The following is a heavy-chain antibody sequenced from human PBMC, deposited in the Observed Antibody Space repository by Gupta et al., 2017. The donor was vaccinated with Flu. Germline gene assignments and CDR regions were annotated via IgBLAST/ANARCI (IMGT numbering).Heavy chain of an antibody. D-gene: IGHD2-21*02. CDR3: AREFSCGGDCYFLDS. J-gene: IGHJ4*02. CDR1: GDTFDSDS. CDR2: SLPIIGAT. Sequence: QVQLVQSGAEVREPGSSVKVSCKASGDTFDSDSITWVRQAPGQGLEWMGGSLPIIGATNYAQKFQDRVTITADTSTRTAYMELTSLTFEDTAVYFCAREFSCGGDCYFLDSWGQGTRVSVYS. V-gene: IGHV1-69*06.